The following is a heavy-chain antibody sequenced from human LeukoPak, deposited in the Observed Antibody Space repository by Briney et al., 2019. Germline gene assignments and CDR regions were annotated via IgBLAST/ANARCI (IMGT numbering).Heavy chain of an antibody. V-gene: IGHV3-7*01. CDR1: GFTFSRYW. J-gene: IGHJ4*02. CDR3: AKYGGDAGVAFDS. D-gene: IGHD2-21*02. CDR2: INEEGSAK. Sequence: GGSLRLSCVASGFTFSRYWMSWVRQVPGKGLEYMGNINEEGSAKHYVDSVRGRFTISRDNAQNSLYLEMNSLRAEDTAIYYCAKYGGDAGVAFDSWGQGTLVTVSS.